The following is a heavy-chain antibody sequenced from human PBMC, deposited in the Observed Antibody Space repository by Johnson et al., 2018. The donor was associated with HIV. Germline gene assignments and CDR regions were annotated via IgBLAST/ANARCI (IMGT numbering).Heavy chain of an antibody. CDR3: ARGAGYNFWSGYYAGRNAFDI. Sequence: VQLVESGGGVVQPGRSLRLSCAAFGFTFSSYAMNWVRQAPGKGLEWVAFLRYDGTNKNYGDSVKGRFTISRDNSKNTLYLQMNSLRAEDTAVYYCARGAGYNFWSGYYAGRNAFDIWGQGTMVTVSS. J-gene: IGHJ3*02. D-gene: IGHD3-3*01. CDR2: LRYDGTNK. CDR1: GFTFSSYA. V-gene: IGHV3-30*03.